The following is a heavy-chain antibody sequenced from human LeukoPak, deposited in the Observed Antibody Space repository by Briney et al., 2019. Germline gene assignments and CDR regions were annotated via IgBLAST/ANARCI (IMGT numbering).Heavy chain of an antibody. CDR2: INPSGGST. CDR3: ARVRDTAMVTDAFDI. V-gene: IGHV1-46*01. CDR1: GYTFTDYY. D-gene: IGHD5-18*01. Sequence: ASVKVSCKASGYTFTDYYIHWVRQAPGQGLEWMGIINPSGGSTSYAQKFQGRVTMTRDMSTSTVYMELSSLRSEGTAVYYCARVRDTAMVTDAFDIWGQGTMVTVSS. J-gene: IGHJ3*02.